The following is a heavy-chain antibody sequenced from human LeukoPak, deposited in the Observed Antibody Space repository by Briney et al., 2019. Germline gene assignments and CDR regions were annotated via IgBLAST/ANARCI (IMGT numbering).Heavy chain of an antibody. J-gene: IGHJ4*02. CDR1: GYTFTSYD. Sequence: GASVKVSCKASGYTFTSYDINWVRQATGQGLEWMGWMNPNSGNTGYAQKFQGRVTMTRNTSISTAYMELSSLGSEDTAVYYCARELPYYYDSSGYCYDYWGQGTLVTVSS. CDR2: MNPNSGNT. D-gene: IGHD3-22*01. V-gene: IGHV1-8*01. CDR3: ARELPYYYDSSGYCYDY.